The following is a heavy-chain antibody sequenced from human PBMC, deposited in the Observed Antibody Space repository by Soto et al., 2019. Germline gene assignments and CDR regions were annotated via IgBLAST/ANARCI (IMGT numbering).Heavy chain of an antibody. D-gene: IGHD6-19*01. J-gene: IGHJ4*02. Sequence: EASVKVSCKASGGTFSSYTISWVRQAPGQGLEWMGRIIPILGIANYAQKFQGRVTITADKSTSTAYMELSSLRSEDTAVYYCARDPVRYSSGWYYFDYWGQGTLVTVSS. CDR1: GGTFSSYT. V-gene: IGHV1-69*04. CDR3: ARDPVRYSSGWYYFDY. CDR2: IIPILGIA.